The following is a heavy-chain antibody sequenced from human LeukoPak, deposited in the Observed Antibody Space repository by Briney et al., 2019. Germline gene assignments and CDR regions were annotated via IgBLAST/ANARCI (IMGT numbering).Heavy chain of an antibody. D-gene: IGHD6-13*01. CDR1: GFTFTTHW. J-gene: IGHJ6*02. CDR3: ARDYEYSSSWYVRTIYYYYGMDV. CDR2: IKQDGSDK. V-gene: IGHV3-7*01. Sequence: GGSLRLSCAASGFTFTTHWMSWVRQAPGKGLEWVANIKQDGSDKYYVESVKGRFTISRDNAKNSLYLQMNSLRAEDTAVYYCARDYEYSSSWYVRTIYYYYGMDVWGQGTTVTVSS.